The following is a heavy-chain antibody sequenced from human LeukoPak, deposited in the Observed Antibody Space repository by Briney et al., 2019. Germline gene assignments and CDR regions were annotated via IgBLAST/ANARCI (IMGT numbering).Heavy chain of an antibody. V-gene: IGHV3-21*01. CDR2: ISSSSSYI. CDR3: ARIAVAGTGKGNY. Sequence: GGSLRLSCAASGFTFSSYSMNWVRQAPGKGLEWVSSISSSSSYIYYADSVKGRFTISRDNAKTSLYLQMKRLRAEDTAVYYCARIAVAGTGKGNYWGQGTLVTVSS. CDR1: GFTFSSYS. D-gene: IGHD6-19*01. J-gene: IGHJ4*02.